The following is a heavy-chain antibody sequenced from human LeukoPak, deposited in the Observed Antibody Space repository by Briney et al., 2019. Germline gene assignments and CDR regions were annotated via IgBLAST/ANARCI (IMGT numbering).Heavy chain of an antibody. J-gene: IGHJ6*03. CDR2: ISTSSSYI. CDR1: GFTFSSYS. D-gene: IGHD3-10*01. CDR3: ARGDGITMVRGVIMPYYYYMDV. V-gene: IGHV3-21*01. Sequence: PGGSLRLSCAASGFTFSSYSMSWVRQAPGKGLEWDSSISTSSSYIYYADSVKGRFTISRDNAKNSLYLQMNSLRAEDTAVYYCARGDGITMVRGVIMPYYYYMDVWGKGTTVTVSS.